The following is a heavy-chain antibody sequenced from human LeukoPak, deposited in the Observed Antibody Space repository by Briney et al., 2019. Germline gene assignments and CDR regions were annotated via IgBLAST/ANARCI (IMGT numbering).Heavy chain of an antibody. CDR3: ARGGCWDNCGPHWYFDL. Sequence: SETLSLTCTVSGGSISSYYWSWIRQPAGKGLEWIGRIYTSGSTNYNPSLKSRVTMSVDTSKNQFSLKLSSVTAADTAVYYCARGGCWDNCGPHWYFDLWGRGTLVTVSS. CDR2: IYTSGST. J-gene: IGHJ2*01. CDR1: GGSISSYY. V-gene: IGHV4-4*07. D-gene: IGHD3-22*01.